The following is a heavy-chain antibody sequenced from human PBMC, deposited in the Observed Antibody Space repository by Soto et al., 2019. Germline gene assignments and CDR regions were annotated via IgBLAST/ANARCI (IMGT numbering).Heavy chain of an antibody. J-gene: IGHJ6*02. D-gene: IGHD3-3*01. V-gene: IGHV3-23*01. CDR2: ISSSGDAT. CDR3: AKNGDFWSWGMDV. Sequence: VVLRLSCAASGFTFSTYAMTWVRQAPGKGLEWVSIISSSGDATYYLDSVKGRFTISRDNSRNTLNLQMNSLRAEDTAVYYCAKNGDFWSWGMDVWGLGTTVTVYS. CDR1: GFTFSTYA.